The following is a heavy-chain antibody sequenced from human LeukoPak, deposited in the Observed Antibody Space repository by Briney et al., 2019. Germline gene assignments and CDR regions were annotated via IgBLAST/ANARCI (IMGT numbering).Heavy chain of an antibody. CDR1: GGSISSGSYY. D-gene: IGHD2-15*01. CDR3: ARDSYNWFDP. Sequence: SQTLSLTCTVSGGSISSGSYYWSWIRQPAGKGLEWIGRIYTSGSTNYNPSLKSRLTISVDTSKNQFSLKLSSVTAADTAVYYCARDSYNWFDPWGQGTLVTVSS. J-gene: IGHJ5*02. V-gene: IGHV4-61*02. CDR2: IYTSGST.